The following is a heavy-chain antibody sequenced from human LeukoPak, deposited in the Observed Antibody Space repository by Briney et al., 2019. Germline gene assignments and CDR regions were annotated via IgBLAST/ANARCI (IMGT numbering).Heavy chain of an antibody. CDR1: GFTFSSCA. V-gene: IGHV3-23*01. D-gene: IGHD1-26*01. Sequence: GGSLRLSCAASGFTFSSCAMIWVRQAPGKGLEWVSAIRGSGGNTYYADSVKGRFTISRDNSKNTLYLQMNSLRADDTAIYYCAKDLRYSGSYRSGNYWGERTLVTVSS. J-gene: IGHJ4*02. CDR2: IRGSGGNT. CDR3: AKDLRYSGSYRSGNY.